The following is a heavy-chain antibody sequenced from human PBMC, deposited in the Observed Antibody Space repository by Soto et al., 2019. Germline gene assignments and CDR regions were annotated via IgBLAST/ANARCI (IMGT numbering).Heavy chain of an antibody. CDR2: IYYTGST. J-gene: IGHJ1*01. V-gene: IGHV4-59*08. CDR1: GGSISSYY. CDR3: ARYQQYFQH. Sequence: PSETLSLTCTVSGGSISSYYWSWIRQPPGKGLEWIGYIYYTGSTNYNPSLKSRVTISVDTSKNQFSLKLTSVTAADTAVYYCARYQQYFQHWSQGTLVTVSS.